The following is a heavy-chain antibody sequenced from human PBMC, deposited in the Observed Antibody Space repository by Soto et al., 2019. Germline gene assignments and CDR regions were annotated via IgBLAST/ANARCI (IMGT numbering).Heavy chain of an antibody. D-gene: IGHD6-19*01. V-gene: IGHV1-69*12. CDR3: ARVEAVAGIYNYHGLDV. J-gene: IGHJ6*02. CDR1: GGTFSNYA. Sequence: QVQLVQSGAEVMKPGSSVKVSCKASGGTFSNYAISWVRQAPGQGLEWMGGIIPIFGTTYYAQKFQGRVTIIADESTTTVYWELSSLRSEDTAMYYCARVEAVAGIYNYHGLDVWGQGTAVSVSS. CDR2: IIPIFGTT.